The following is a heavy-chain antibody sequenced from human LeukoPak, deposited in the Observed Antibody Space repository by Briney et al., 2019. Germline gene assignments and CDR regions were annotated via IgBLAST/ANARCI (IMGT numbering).Heavy chain of an antibody. Sequence: SETLSLTCAVYGGSFSGYYWRWIRQPPGKGLEWIGEINHSGSTNYNPSLKSRVTRSVDTSKNQFSLKLSSVTAADTAVYYCARGYDFWSGWALPYYMDVWGKGTTVTVSS. V-gene: IGHV4-34*01. J-gene: IGHJ6*03. CDR3: ARGYDFWSGWALPYYMDV. D-gene: IGHD3-3*01. CDR1: GGSFSGYY. CDR2: INHSGST.